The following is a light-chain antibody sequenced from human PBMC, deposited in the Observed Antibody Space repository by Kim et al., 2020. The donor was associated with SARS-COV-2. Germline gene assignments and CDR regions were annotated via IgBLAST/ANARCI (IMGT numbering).Light chain of an antibody. Sequence: KTVTVACNRRSGGIASNYVQWYQQRPGSAPTTVIYEDNQRPSGVPVRFSGSIDSSSNSASLTISGLKTEDEADYYCQSYDSSNHVVFGGGTQLTVL. CDR3: QSYDSSNHVV. CDR1: SGGIASNY. J-gene: IGLJ2*01. CDR2: EDN. V-gene: IGLV6-57*03.